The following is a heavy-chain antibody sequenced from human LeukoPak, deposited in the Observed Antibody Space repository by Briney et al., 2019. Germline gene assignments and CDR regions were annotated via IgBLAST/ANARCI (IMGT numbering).Heavy chain of an antibody. CDR1: GGSVSRYY. D-gene: IGHD3-22*01. CDR3: ARVSYYYDSSGYYYARFDY. J-gene: IGHJ4*02. Sequence: PSETLSLTCTVSGGSVSRYYWSWIRQPAGKGLEWIGRIYTSGSTNYNPSLKSRVTMSVDTSKNQFSLKLSSVTAADTAVYYCARVSYYYDSSGYYYARFDYWGQGTLVTVSS. V-gene: IGHV4-4*07. CDR2: IYTSGST.